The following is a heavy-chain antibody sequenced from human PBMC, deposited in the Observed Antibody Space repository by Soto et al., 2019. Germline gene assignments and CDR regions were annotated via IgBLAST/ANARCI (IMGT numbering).Heavy chain of an antibody. CDR1: GFTLSDHY. CDR3: ARAPGLGNPGLFDY. Sequence: GGSLRLSCAGSGFTLSDHYIDWVRQAPGKGLEWVGRSRDKAQGYSTAYADSVKGRFTISRDNSKNTLYLQMNSLRAEDTAVYYCARAPGLGNPGLFDYWGQGTLVTVSS. V-gene: IGHV3-72*01. CDR2: SRDKAQGYST. J-gene: IGHJ4*02. D-gene: IGHD4-17*01.